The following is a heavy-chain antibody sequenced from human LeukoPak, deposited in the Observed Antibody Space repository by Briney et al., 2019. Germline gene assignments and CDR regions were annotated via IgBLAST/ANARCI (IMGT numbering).Heavy chain of an antibody. V-gene: IGHV3-33*01. CDR1: GFTFSSYG. J-gene: IGHJ4*02. Sequence: GGSLRLSCAASGFTFSSYGMHWVRQAPGKGLEWVAVIWYDGSNKYYADSVKGRFTISRDNSKNTLYLQMNSLRAEDTAVYYCAREGYCGGDCYSGGSPFDYWGQGTLVTVSS. D-gene: IGHD2-21*02. CDR3: AREGYCGGDCYSGGSPFDY. CDR2: IWYDGSNK.